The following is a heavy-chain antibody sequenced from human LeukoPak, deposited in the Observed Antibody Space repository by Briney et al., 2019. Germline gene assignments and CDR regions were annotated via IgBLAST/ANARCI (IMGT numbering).Heavy chain of an antibody. CDR1: GYSFTTYW. V-gene: IGHV5-10-1*01. CDR2: IDPSDSYT. J-gene: IGHJ4*02. CDR3: ARTYSSTWYAFGY. D-gene: IGHD6-13*01. Sequence: GDSLRISCKGSGYSFTTYWITWVRQMPGKGLEWMGRIDPSDSYTKYSPSFQGYVTISTDKSIRTAYLQWSSLKASDTAIYYCARTYSSTWYAFGYWGQGTLVTVSA.